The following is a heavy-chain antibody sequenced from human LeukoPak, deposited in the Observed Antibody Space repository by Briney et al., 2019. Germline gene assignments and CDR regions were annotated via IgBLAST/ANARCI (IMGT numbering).Heavy chain of an antibody. CDR2: IYHSGST. Sequence: SETLSLTCTVSGYSISSGYYWGLIRQPPGKGLEWIGSIYHSGSTYYNPSLKSRVTISVDTSKNQFSLKLSSVTAADTAVYYCARESSGRYGDYTYLFDPWGQGTLVTVSS. D-gene: IGHD4-17*01. V-gene: IGHV4-38-2*02. J-gene: IGHJ5*02. CDR3: ARESSGRYGDYTYLFDP. CDR1: GYSISSGYY.